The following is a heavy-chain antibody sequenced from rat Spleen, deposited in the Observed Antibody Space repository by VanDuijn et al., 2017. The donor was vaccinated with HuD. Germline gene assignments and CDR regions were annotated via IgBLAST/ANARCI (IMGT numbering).Heavy chain of an antibody. D-gene: IGHD1-11*01. J-gene: IGHJ2*01. CDR3: ARHGLGYGSFDY. Sequence: EVQLVESGGGLVQPGRSLKLSCAASGFTFSDYNMAWVRQAPKNGLEWVATISYDGSSTYYRDSVKGRFTISRDNAKSTLYLQMDSLRSEDTATYYCARHGLGYGSFDYWGQGVMVTVSS. CDR1: GFTFSDYN. CDR2: ISYDGSST. V-gene: IGHV5-7*01.